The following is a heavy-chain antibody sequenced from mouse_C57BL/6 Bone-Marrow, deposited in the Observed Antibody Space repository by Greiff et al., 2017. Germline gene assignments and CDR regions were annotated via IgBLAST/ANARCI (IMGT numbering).Heavy chain of an antibody. CDR1: GYTFTDYY. CDR3: AYYYGSSFYWYCDV. Sequence: EVKLQQSGPELVKPGASVKISCKASGYTFTDYYMNWVKQSHGKSLEWIGDINPNNGGTSYNQKFKGKATLTLDKSSSTAYMELRSLTSEDSAVYYCAYYYGSSFYWYCDVWGTGTTVTVSS. CDR2: INPNNGGT. D-gene: IGHD1-1*01. J-gene: IGHJ1*03. V-gene: IGHV1-26*01.